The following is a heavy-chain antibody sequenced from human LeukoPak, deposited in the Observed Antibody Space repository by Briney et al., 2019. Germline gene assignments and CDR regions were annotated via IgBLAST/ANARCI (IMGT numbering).Heavy chain of an antibody. CDR3: ARLGGRYYYGSGSQAEY. V-gene: IGHV4-34*01. CDR1: GGSFSGYY. Sequence: SETLSLTCAVYGGSFSGYYWSWIRQPPGRGLEWIGEINHSGSTNYNPSLKSRVTISVDTSKNQFSLKLSSVTAADTAVYYCARLGGRYYYGSGSQAEYWGQGTLVTVSS. D-gene: IGHD3-10*01. J-gene: IGHJ4*02. CDR2: INHSGST.